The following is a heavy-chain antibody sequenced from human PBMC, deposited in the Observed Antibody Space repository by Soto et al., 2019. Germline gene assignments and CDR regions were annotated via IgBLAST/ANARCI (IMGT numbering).Heavy chain of an antibody. CDR2: IYYSGST. J-gene: IGHJ6*04. D-gene: IGHD3-3*01. Sequence: SETLSLTCTVSGGSISSSSYYWGWIRQPPGKGLEWIGSIYYSGSTYYNPSLKSRVTISVDTSKNQFSLKLSSVTAADTAVYYCARGRRGYDFWSGYHKVWGKGTTVTVSS. CDR1: GGSISSSSYY. V-gene: IGHV4-39*07. CDR3: ARGRRGYDFWSGYHKV.